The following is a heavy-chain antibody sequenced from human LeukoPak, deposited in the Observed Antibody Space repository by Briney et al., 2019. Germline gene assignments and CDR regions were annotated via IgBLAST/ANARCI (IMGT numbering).Heavy chain of an antibody. J-gene: IGHJ4*02. CDR1: GGSISSYY. D-gene: IGHD2-21*02. V-gene: IGHV4-59*01. Sequence: SETLSLTCTVSGGSISSYYWSWIRQPPGKGLEWIGYIYYSGSTNYNPSLKSRVTISVDTSKNQFSLKLSSVTAADTAVYYCARVVGTYCGGDCYPQPAYYFDYWGQGTLVTVSS. CDR2: IYYSGST. CDR3: ARVVGTYCGGDCYPQPAYYFDY.